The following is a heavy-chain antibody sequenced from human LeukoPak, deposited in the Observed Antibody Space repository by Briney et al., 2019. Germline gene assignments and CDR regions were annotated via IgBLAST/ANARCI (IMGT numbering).Heavy chain of an antibody. J-gene: IGHJ4*02. D-gene: IGHD2-8*01. CDR3: AKDTATGIVLMVYALDY. V-gene: IGHV3-23*01. Sequence: PGGSLRLSCAASGFTFSSYAMSWVRQAPGKGLEWVSAISGSGGSTYYADSVKGRFTISRDNSKNTLYLQMNSLRAEDTAVYYCAKDTATGIVLMVYALDYWGQGTLVTVSS. CDR1: GFTFSSYA. CDR2: ISGSGGST.